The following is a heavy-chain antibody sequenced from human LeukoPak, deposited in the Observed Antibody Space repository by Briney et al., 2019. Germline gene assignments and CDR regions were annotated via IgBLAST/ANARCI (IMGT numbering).Heavy chain of an antibody. CDR1: GFTFGDYA. J-gene: IGHJ6*03. CDR3: TRDSPPYDSSGYYYELYYYYMDV. Sequence: PGGSLRLSCTASGFTFGDYAMSWFRQAPGKGLEWVGFIRSKAYGGTTEYAASVKGRFTISRDDSKRIAYMQMNSLKTEDTDVYYCTRDSPPYDSSGYYYELYYYYMDVWGKGTTVTVSS. CDR2: IRSKAYGGTT. D-gene: IGHD3-22*01. V-gene: IGHV3-49*03.